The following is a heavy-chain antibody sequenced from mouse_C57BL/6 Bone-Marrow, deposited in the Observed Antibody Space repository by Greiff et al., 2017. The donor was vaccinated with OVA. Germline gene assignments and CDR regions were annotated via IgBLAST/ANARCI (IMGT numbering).Heavy chain of an antibody. CDR1: GYSFTSYY. CDR3: ARWLLRGHLDY. CDR2: IYPGSGNT. V-gene: IGHV1-66*01. D-gene: IGHD2-3*01. J-gene: IGHJ2*01. Sequence: QVQLQQSGPELVKPGASVKISCKASGYSFTSYYIHWVKQRPGQGLEWIGWIYPGSGNTKYNEKFKGKATLTADTSSSTAYMQLSSLTSEDSAVYYGARWLLRGHLDYWGQGTTLTVSS.